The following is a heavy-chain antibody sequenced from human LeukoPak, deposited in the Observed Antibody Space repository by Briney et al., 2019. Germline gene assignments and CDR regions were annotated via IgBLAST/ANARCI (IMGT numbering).Heavy chain of an antibody. CDR3: ARPLYPYSNLDY. CDR1: GDSISSSSSYY. J-gene: IGHJ4*02. CDR2: IHTSGST. Sequence: KTSETLSLTCTVSGDSISSSSSYYWSWIRQPAGKGLEWIGRIHTSGSTNYNPSLKSRVTISVDTSKNQFSLKLSSVTAADTAVYYCARPLYPYSNLDYWGQGTLVTVSS. V-gene: IGHV4-61*02. D-gene: IGHD4-11*01.